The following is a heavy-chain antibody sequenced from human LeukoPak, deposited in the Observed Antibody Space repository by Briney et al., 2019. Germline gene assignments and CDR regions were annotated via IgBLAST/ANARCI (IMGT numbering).Heavy chain of an antibody. J-gene: IGHJ6*03. CDR2: IRFDGTSE. V-gene: IGHV3-30*02. D-gene: IGHD3-3*01. CDR3: AKTSLSDPSGHYYHLDV. CDR1: GFTFSNFG. Sequence: PGGSLRLSCAASGFTFSNFGMHWVRQAPGRGLEWVAFIRFDGTSEFYADSVKARFTISRDNSQNTVSLQLNNLRIEDTALYYCAKTSLSDPSGHYYHLDVRGKGTTVTVSS.